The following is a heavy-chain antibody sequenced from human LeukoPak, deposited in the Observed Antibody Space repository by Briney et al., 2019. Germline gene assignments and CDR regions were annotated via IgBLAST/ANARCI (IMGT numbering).Heavy chain of an antibody. CDR1: GGSTSSYY. Sequence: SETLSLTCTVSGGSTSSYYWSWIRQPPGKGLEWIGYIYYSGSTNYNPSLKSRVTISVDTSKNQFSLKLSSVTAADTAVYYCARVPLFGWAPYYYYYYMDVWGKGTTVTVSS. D-gene: IGHD3-10*01. CDR3: ARVPLFGWAPYYYYYYMDV. CDR2: IYYSGST. J-gene: IGHJ6*03. V-gene: IGHV4-59*01.